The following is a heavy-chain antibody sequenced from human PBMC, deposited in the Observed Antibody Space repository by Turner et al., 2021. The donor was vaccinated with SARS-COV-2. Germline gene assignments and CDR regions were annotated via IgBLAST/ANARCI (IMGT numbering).Heavy chain of an antibody. J-gene: IGHJ4*02. V-gene: IGHV3-48*03. Sequence: EVQLVASGGVLVQPGGSLRLSCAASGFTFSSYDRNWVRQAPGKGLEWVSYISGSGSTIYYGDSMKGRVAVSRDNAKNSLYLQVNSLRVEDTAVYYCARGRSWNYWGQGTLITVSS. D-gene: IGHD1-26*01. CDR1: GFTFSSYD. CDR3: ARGRSWNY. CDR2: ISGSGSTI.